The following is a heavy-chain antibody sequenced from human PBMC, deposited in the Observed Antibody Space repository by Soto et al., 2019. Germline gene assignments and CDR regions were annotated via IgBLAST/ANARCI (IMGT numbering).Heavy chain of an antibody. D-gene: IGHD3-10*01. J-gene: IGHJ6*02. CDR3: AKDLKVSGGFHASLNYYYGMDV. Sequence: QVQLAESGGGVVQPGRSLRISCAASGFSFSNHGMQWVRQAPGKGLEWVAVISYDGNVKYYTGSVKGRFTISRDNSQSRLFLQMDSLRPEDAAVYYCAKDLKVSGGFHASLNYYYGMDVWGQGTTVTVSS. V-gene: IGHV3-30*18. CDR1: GFSFSNHG. CDR2: ISYDGNVK.